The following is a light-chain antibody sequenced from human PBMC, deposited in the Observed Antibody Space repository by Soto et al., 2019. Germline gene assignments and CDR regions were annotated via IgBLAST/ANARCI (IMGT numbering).Light chain of an antibody. Sequence: EVVMTQSPSTLSVSPGERATLSCRASQSVNDKVAWYQQKPGQAPRLLIYAASTRATGIPDRFSGSGSGTDFTLTISRLEPEDFAVYYCQQYGSSPPYTFGQGTKVDI. J-gene: IGKJ2*01. V-gene: IGKV3-20*01. CDR2: AAS. CDR3: QQYGSSPPYT. CDR1: QSVNDK.